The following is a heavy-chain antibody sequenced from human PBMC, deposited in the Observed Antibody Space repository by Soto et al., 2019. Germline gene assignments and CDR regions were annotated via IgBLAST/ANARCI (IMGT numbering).Heavy chain of an antibody. Sequence: QVQLVESGGGLVRPGGSLRLSCAASGFTFSDYYMTWIRQAPGKGLEWVSSITSGGTMYYADSVKGRFSISRDNAKKSLYLQLSSLRAEDTAVYYCATDPDSSAYYGMDVWGQGTTVTVSS. V-gene: IGHV3-11*01. CDR3: ATDPDSSAYYGMDV. CDR1: GFTFSDYY. J-gene: IGHJ6*02. D-gene: IGHD6-19*01. CDR2: ITSGGTM.